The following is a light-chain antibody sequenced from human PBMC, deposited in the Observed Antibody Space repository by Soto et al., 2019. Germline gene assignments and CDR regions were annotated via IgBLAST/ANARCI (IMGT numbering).Light chain of an antibody. V-gene: IGKV3D-15*01. J-gene: IGKJ1*01. Sequence: EIVLTQSPGTVFLSHWERGTLSCRASQSVSSNLAWYQQKAGQAPRLLIYGASNRATGIPARFSGSGSGTEFTLTISRLQDEDAAVYYCNQYASSPGTFGQGTKVDIK. CDR3: NQYASSPGT. CDR2: GAS. CDR1: QSVSSN.